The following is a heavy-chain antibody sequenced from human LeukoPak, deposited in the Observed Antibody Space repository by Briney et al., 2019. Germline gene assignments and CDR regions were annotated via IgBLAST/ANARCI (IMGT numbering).Heavy chain of an antibody. J-gene: IGHJ4*02. D-gene: IGHD1-1*01. CDR3: ARDRQRLPLDY. CDR2: IYPSGNT. Sequence: PSETLSLTCTVSGDSISNSRHYWSWIRQPAGRGLEWIGRIYPSGNTNYNPSLKSRATISLDTSKNQFSLKLSSVTAADTAVYYCARDRQRLPLDYWGQGALVTVSS. CDR1: GDSISNSRHY. V-gene: IGHV4-61*02.